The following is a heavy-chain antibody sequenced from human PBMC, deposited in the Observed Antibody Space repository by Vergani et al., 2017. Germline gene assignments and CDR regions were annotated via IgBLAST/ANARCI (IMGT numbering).Heavy chain of an antibody. J-gene: IGHJ5*02. Sequence: QVQLQESGPGLVKPSQTLSLTCTVSGSSINSGSYYWSWTRQPTGKGLEWIGRIYTSGSTNYNPSLKSRVTMSVDTSKNQFSLKLSSVTAADTAMYYCASTIVTLPAVIRGPWGQGTLVTVSS. CDR2: IYTSGST. CDR1: GSSINSGSYY. CDR3: ASTIVTLPAVIRGP. D-gene: IGHD2-2*01. V-gene: IGHV4-61*02.